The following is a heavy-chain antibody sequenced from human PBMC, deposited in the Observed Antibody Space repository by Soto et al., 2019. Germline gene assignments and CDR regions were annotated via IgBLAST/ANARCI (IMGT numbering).Heavy chain of an antibody. V-gene: IGHV3-23*05. Sequence: GGSLRLSCAASGFDFSSYAMNWARQAPGKGLEWVSGISGSGIDVYYADSVRGRFAISRDNSKNTIYLQVNSLRVEDTAMYYCAFGTRGVVDTYYHYWGRGTMVTVSS. J-gene: IGHJ4*02. CDR2: ISGSGIDV. D-gene: IGHD3-10*01. CDR3: AFGTRGVVDTYYHY. CDR1: GFDFSSYA.